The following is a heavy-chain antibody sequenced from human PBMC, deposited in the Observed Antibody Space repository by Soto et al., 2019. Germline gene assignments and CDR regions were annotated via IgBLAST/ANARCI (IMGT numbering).Heavy chain of an antibody. J-gene: IGHJ4*02. V-gene: IGHV3-48*01. CDR3: ARSLMFGGVIEGY. CDR2: ISSSSGTI. Sequence: GGSLRLSFAASGFTFSSYSMNWVRQAPGKGLEWLSYISSSSGTIYYANSVRGRFTISRDNAKNSLYLQMNSLRAEDTAVYYCARSLMFGGVIEGYWGQGTLVTVSS. D-gene: IGHD3-16*02. CDR1: GFTFSSYS.